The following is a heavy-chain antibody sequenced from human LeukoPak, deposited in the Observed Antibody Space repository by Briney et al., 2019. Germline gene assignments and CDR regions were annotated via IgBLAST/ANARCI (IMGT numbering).Heavy chain of an antibody. D-gene: IGHD3-9*01. Sequence: ASVKVSCKASGGTFSSYAISWVRQAPGQGLEWMGRIIPILGIANYAQKFQGRVTITADKSTSTAYMELSSLRSEDTAVYYCATLYYDILTGSDYWGQGTLVTVSS. J-gene: IGHJ4*02. CDR1: GGTFSSYA. CDR3: ATLYYDILTGSDY. V-gene: IGHV1-69*04. CDR2: IIPILGIA.